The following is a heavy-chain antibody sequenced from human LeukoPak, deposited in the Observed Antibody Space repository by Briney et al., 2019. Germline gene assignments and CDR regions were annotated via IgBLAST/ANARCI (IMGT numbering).Heavy chain of an antibody. J-gene: IGHJ6*02. Sequence: SETLSLTCPVSGGSISSYYWSWIRQPPGKGLEWIGEINHSGSTNYNPALKSRVTISVDTSKNQFSLKLSSVTAADTAVYYCARATRGYGYYYYGMDVWGQGTTVTVSS. D-gene: IGHD5-12*01. CDR1: GGSISSYY. CDR3: ARATRGYGYYYYGMDV. CDR2: INHSGST. V-gene: IGHV4-34*01.